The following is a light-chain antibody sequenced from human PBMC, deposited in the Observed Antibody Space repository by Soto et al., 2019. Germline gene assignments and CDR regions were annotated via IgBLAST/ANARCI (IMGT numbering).Light chain of an antibody. CDR3: HEYDGWT. Sequence: IVMTQSPATLSVSPWERATLSCRASQSVSSNLAWYQQKPGQAPRLLIYGASSRATGIPDRFSGSGTGTDFTLTISRLEPEDFAVYYCHEYDGWTFGQGTKVDIK. J-gene: IGKJ1*01. CDR2: GAS. V-gene: IGKV3D-15*01. CDR1: QSVSSN.